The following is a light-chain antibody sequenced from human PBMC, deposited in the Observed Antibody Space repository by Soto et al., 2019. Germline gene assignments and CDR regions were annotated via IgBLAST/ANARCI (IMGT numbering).Light chain of an antibody. CDR2: EVS. Sequence: QSALTQPPSASGSPGQSVTISCTGTSSDVGGYNYVSWYQQHPGKAPKLMIYEVSKRPSGVPDRFSGSKSGNTASLTVSGLQAEDEADYYCSSSAGSNIYVFGTGTKLTVL. V-gene: IGLV2-8*01. CDR1: SSDVGGYNY. CDR3: SSSAGSNIYV. J-gene: IGLJ1*01.